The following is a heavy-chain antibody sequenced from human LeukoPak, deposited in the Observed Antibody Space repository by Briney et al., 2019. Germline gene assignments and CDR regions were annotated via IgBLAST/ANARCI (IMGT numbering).Heavy chain of an antibody. CDR2: INHSGST. CDR3: ARHCRAVLVVPVARGDYFDY. CDR1: GGSFSGYY. J-gene: IGHJ4*02. D-gene: IGHD2-2*01. V-gene: IGHV4-34*01. Sequence: SETLSLTCAVYGGSFSGYYWSWIRQPPGKGLEWIGEINHSGSTNYNPSLQSRVTISVDTSKNQFSLKLYSVTAADTAVYYCARHCRAVLVVPVARGDYFDYLGQGTLVTVSS.